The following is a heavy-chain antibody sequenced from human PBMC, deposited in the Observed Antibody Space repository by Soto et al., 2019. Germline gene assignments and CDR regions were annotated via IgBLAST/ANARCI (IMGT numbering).Heavy chain of an antibody. D-gene: IGHD3-3*01. CDR2: ISHDGRIE. CDR3: ARDGLPDDFRSGGYWFDP. CDR1: GFTFSTFA. V-gene: IGHV3-30-3*01. Sequence: QVHLVESGGGVVQPGRSLRLSCAASGFTFSTFALHWVRQAPGEGLEWVALISHDGRIEKHADSVKGRFTISRDNSKNTLYMQMDSLRLEDTGVYYCARDGLPDDFRSGGYWFDPWGQGTQVTVSS. J-gene: IGHJ5*02.